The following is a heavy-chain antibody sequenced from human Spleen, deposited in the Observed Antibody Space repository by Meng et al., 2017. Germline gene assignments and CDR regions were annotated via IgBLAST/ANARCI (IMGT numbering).Heavy chain of an antibody. J-gene: IGHJ4*02. CDR3: VKDQYSSRTNFFDY. D-gene: IGHD6-13*01. V-gene: IGHV3-23*01. CDR2: ISGSGSST. Sequence: GESLKISCATSGFTFSNCGMNWVRQAPGTGLEWVSSISGSGSSTYYADSVKGRFTISKDISKNTVFLQMDSLRAEDTALYYCVKDQYSSRTNFFDYWGQGILVTVSS. CDR1: GFTFSNCG.